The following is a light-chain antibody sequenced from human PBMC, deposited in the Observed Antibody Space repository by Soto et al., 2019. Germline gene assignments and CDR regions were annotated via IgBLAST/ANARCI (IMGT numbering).Light chain of an antibody. CDR3: QKYNTAPLT. V-gene: IGKV1-27*01. CDR1: QGIAPY. Sequence: DVQMTQSPPSLSAFVGDRVTITCRASQGIAPYLAWFQQKPGKVPKLLIYATSTLQSGVPSRFSGSGSGTDFTLTISSLQPEDVATYYCQKYNTAPLTFGGETKVEIK. J-gene: IGKJ4*01. CDR2: ATS.